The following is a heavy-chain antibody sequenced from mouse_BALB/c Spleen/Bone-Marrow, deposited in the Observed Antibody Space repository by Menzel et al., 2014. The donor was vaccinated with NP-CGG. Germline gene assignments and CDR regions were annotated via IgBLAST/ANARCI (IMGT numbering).Heavy chain of an antibody. Sequence: EVKLVESGPDLVKPSQSLSLTCTVTGYSITSGYSCHWIRQFPGNKLEWMGYIQYSGNTNYNPSLKSRISITRDTSKNQFFLQLNSVTTEDTATYYCARRGNRLTHYFDYWGQGTTLTVSS. V-gene: IGHV3-1*02. CDR1: GYSITSGYS. D-gene: IGHD2-1*01. CDR2: IQYSGNT. CDR3: ARRGNRLTHYFDY. J-gene: IGHJ2*01.